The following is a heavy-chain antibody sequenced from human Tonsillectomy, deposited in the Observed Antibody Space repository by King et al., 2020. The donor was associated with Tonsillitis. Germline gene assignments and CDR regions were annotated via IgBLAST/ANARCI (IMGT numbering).Heavy chain of an antibody. V-gene: IGHV4-31*03. D-gene: IGHD2-15*01. J-gene: IGHJ5*02. Sequence: VQLQESGPGLVKPSQTLSLTCTVSGGSISGGAFYWSWIRQHPGKGLEWIGYIYDSGNTYYNPSLQSRLTISVDTSQNQFSLKLSSVTAADTAVYYFGGYEGGVFDPWGQGTLVTVSS. CDR3: GGYEGGVFDP. CDR2: IYDSGNT. CDR1: GGSISGGAFY.